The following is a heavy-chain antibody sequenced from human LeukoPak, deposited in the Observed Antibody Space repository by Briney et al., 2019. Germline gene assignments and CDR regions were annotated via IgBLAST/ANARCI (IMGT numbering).Heavy chain of an antibody. CDR3: ARDANWARDY. CDR2: IKQDGSEK. Sequence: PGGSLRLSCAASGFTFSSDWMNWVRQAPGKGLEWVASIKQDGSEKSYVDFVEGRFTISRDNAKNSLYLQMNSLRAEDTAVYYCARDANWARDYWGQGTLVTVSS. V-gene: IGHV3-7*01. D-gene: IGHD7-27*01. J-gene: IGHJ4*02. CDR1: GFTFSSDW.